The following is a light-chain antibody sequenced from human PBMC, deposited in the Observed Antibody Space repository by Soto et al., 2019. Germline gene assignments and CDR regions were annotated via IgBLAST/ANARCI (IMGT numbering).Light chain of an antibody. CDR3: QQYNSYSPI. V-gene: IGKV1-5*01. Sequence: DIQLTQSPSTLSASLGDRVTITCRASQSVSSWLAWYQQKPGKAPTLLIYDASSLESGVPSRFSGSGSGTEFTLTISSLQPDDFATYYCQQYNSYSPIFGPGTKVDI. J-gene: IGKJ3*01. CDR1: QSVSSW. CDR2: DAS.